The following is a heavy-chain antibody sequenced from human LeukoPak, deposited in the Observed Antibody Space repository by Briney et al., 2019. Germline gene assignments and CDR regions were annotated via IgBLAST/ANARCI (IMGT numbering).Heavy chain of an antibody. CDR1: GFTFSSYS. J-gene: IGHJ4*02. V-gene: IGHV3-48*01. D-gene: IGHD2-15*01. Sequence: GGSLRLSCAASGFTFSSYSMNWVRQAPGKGLEWVSYISSSNSAIYHADSVKGRFTISRDSAKNSLYLQMNSLRVDDTAVYYCARGPRSGGSCYFDYWGQGTLVTVSS. CDR2: ISSSNSAI. CDR3: ARGPRSGGSCYFDY.